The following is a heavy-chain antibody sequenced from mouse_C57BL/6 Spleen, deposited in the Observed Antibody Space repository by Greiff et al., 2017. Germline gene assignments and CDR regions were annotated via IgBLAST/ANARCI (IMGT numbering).Heavy chain of an antibody. V-gene: IGHV1-81*01. J-gene: IGHJ1*03. CDR3: ARYYSNYRWYFDV. D-gene: IGHD2-5*01. CDR2: MYPRSGNT. Sequence: VQLQQSGAELARPGASVKLSCKASGYTFTSYGISWVKQRTGQGLEWIGEMYPRSGNTYYNEKFKGKATLTADKSSSTAYMELRSLTSEDSAVYVCARYYSNYRWYFDVWGTGTTVTGSS. CDR1: GYTFTSYG.